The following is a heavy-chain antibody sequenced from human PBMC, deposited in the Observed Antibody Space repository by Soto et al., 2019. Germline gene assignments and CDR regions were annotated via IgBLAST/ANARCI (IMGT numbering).Heavy chain of an antibody. CDR3: VRGGSNYAS. CDR2: IKPDESEK. Sequence: DLEESGGGLVQPGGSLRLSCAASGFTFSSYWMNWVRQAPGKGLEWVARIKPDESEKKYADSVKGRFSISRDNAKNSMYLQMDSLRGEDTAVYYCVRGGSNYASWGQGTLVTVSS. D-gene: IGHD4-4*01. CDR1: GFTFSSYW. V-gene: IGHV3-7*01. J-gene: IGHJ5*02.